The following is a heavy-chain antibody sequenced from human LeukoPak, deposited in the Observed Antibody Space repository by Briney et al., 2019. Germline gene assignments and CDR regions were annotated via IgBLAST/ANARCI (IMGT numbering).Heavy chain of an antibody. V-gene: IGHV4-39*07. CDR1: GGSISSSSYY. Sequence: SETLSLTCTVSGGSISSSSYYWGWIRQPPGKGLEWIGNIYYSGSTYYNPSLKSRVTISVDTSKNQFSLKLPSVTAADTAVYYCARGPPREYCYDSSGQGGFDPWGQGTLVTVSS. J-gene: IGHJ5*02. CDR3: ARGPPREYCYDSSGQGGFDP. D-gene: IGHD3-22*01. CDR2: IYYSGST.